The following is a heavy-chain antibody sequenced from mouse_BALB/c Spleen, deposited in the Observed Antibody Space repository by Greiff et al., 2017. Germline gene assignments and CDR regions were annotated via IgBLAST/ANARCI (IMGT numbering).Heavy chain of an antibody. D-gene: IGHD1-1*01. J-gene: IGHJ1*01. CDR1: GYAFSSSW. Sequence: QVQLQQSGPELVKPGASVKISCKASGYAFSSSWMNWVKQRPGQGLEWIGRIYPGDGDTNYNGKFKGKATLTADKSSSTAYMQLSSLTSVDSAVYYCARRRVFNGSSPDWYFDVWGAGTTVTVSS. V-gene: IGHV1-82*01. CDR2: IYPGDGDT. CDR3: ARRRVFNGSSPDWYFDV.